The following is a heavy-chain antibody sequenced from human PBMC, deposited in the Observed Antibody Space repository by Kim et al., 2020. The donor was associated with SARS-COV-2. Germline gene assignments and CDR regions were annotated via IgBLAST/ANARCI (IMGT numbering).Heavy chain of an antibody. J-gene: IGHJ3*02. D-gene: IGHD3-22*01. CDR3: ARVSFYDSSGYYLYAFDI. CDR2: IYHSGST. CDR1: GYSISSGYY. V-gene: IGHV4-38-2*02. Sequence: SETLSLTCTVSGYSISSGYYWGWIRQPPGKGLEWIGSIYHSGSTYYNPSLKSRVTISVDTSKNQFSLKLSSVTAADTAVYYCARVSFYDSSGYYLYAFDIWGQGTMVTVSS.